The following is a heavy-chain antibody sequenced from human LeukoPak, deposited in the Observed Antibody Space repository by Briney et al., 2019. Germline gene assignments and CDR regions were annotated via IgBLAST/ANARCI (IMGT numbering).Heavy chain of an antibody. J-gene: IGHJ4*02. V-gene: IGHV3-74*01. CDR3: ARSNQADDY. CDR1: GFAFSSYW. Sequence: GGSLRLSCAASGFAFSSYWMHWVRQVPGKGLVWVSRVNPGGSSTAYADSVKGRFTISRDNAKNTLYLQMNSLRAEDTAVYYCARSNQADDYWGQGTLVTVSS. D-gene: IGHD4-11*01. CDR2: VNPGGSST.